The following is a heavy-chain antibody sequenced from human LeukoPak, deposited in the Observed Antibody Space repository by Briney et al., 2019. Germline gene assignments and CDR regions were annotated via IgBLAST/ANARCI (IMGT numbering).Heavy chain of an antibody. J-gene: IGHJ4*02. Sequence: SETLSLTCTVSGGSISSYYWTWIRQPPGKGLEWIGYIFYSGSTKYNPSLKSRVTISIDTSKNQFSLKLSSVTAADTAVYYCARPDGIAVKATRWGTSFDYWGQGTLVTVSS. D-gene: IGHD6-19*01. CDR1: GGSISSYY. CDR2: IFYSGST. V-gene: IGHV4-59*01. CDR3: ARPDGIAVKATRWGTSFDY.